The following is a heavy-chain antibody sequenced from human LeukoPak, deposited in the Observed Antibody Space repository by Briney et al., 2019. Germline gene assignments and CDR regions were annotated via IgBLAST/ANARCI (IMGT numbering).Heavy chain of an antibody. V-gene: IGHV5-51*01. CDR2: IYPGDSDT. CDR1: GYGFTSYW. Sequence: GESLKISCKGSGYGFTSYWIGWVRQMPGKGLEWMGIIYPGDSDTRYSPSFQGQVTISADKSISTAYLQWSSLKASDTAMYYCASPGGEMATITGGFDYWGQGTLVTVSS. J-gene: IGHJ4*02. D-gene: IGHD5-24*01. CDR3: ASPGGEMATITGGFDY.